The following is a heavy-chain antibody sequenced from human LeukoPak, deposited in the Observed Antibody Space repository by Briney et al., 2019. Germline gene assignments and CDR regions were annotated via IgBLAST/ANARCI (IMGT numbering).Heavy chain of an antibody. J-gene: IGHJ4*02. D-gene: IGHD5-12*01. Sequence: ASARVSFKASGYTFTIYGISWVRQAPGQGVERMGWISAYNGNTNYAQKLQGRVTITTETSTSTAYMEMRSLRSDDTAVYYCARTSGYDYAPFDYWGQGTLVTVSS. CDR1: GYTFTIYG. CDR2: ISAYNGNT. CDR3: ARTSGYDYAPFDY. V-gene: IGHV1-18*01.